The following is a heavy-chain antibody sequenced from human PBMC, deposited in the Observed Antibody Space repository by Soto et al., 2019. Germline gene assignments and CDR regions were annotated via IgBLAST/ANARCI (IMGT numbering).Heavy chain of an antibody. V-gene: IGHV3-53*01. J-gene: IGHJ4*02. CDR1: GFTVSNNY. CDR2: IYSGGYT. Sequence: PGGSLRLSCAVSGFTVSNNYMSWVRQAPGKGLEGVSVIYSGGYTAYGDSVKGRFTISRDNSKNTLYLQMNSLRAEDTAVYYCAKLYQWPFSEIDYWGQGTLVTVSS. D-gene: IGHD2-2*01. CDR3: AKLYQWPFSEIDY.